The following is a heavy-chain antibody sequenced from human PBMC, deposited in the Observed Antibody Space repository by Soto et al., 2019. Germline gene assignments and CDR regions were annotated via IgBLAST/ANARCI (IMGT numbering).Heavy chain of an antibody. CDR3: AILGGYYGAGSYSSTGTYYMDV. V-gene: IGHV1-46*03. CDR2: INPSGGST. Sequence: ASVKVSCKASGYTFTSYYMHWVRQAPGQGLEWMGIINPSGGSTSYAQKFQGRVTMTRDTSTSTVYMELSSLRSEDTAVYYCAILGGYYGAGSYSSTGTYYMDVWGKGTTVTVAS. D-gene: IGHD3-10*01. CDR1: GYTFTSYY. J-gene: IGHJ6*03.